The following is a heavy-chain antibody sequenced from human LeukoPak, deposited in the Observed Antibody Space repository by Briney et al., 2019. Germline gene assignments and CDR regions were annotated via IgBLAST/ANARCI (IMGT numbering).Heavy chain of an antibody. J-gene: IGHJ4*02. V-gene: IGHV1-69*01. D-gene: IGHD6-13*01. Sequence: GGSLRLSCAASGFTFSSYAISWVRQAPGQGLEWMGGIIPIFGTANYAQKFQGRVTITADESTSTAYMELSSLRSEDTAVYYCARTKTAGDFDYWGQGTLVTVSS. CDR3: ARTKTAGDFDY. CDR2: IIPIFGTA. CDR1: GFTFSSYA.